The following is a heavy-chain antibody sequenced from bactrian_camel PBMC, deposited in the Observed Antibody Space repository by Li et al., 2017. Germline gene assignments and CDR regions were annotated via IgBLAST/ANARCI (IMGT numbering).Heavy chain of an antibody. V-gene: IGHV3S10*01. CDR3: VGDLLVIAGTENNY. J-gene: IGHJ4*01. CDR2: TDIDGST. D-gene: IGHD6*01. Sequence: QLVESGGGSVQAGGSLRLSCAASGYTYSNYCMGWFRQAPGKEREGVVITDIDGSTTYADSVKGRFTISRDNAKNTVYLQMNSLKPEDTAVYYCVGDLLVIAGTENNYWGQGTQVTVS. CDR1: GYTYSNYC.